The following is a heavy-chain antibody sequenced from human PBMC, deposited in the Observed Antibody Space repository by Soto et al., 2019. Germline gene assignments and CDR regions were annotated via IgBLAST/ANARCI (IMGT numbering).Heavy chain of an antibody. V-gene: IGHV4-4*02. CDR1: GGSISSSNW. CDR2: IYHSGTT. J-gene: IGHJ6*02. D-gene: IGHD5-18*01. Sequence: SETLSLTCAVSGGSISSSNWWTWVRLPPGKGLEWIGEIYHSGTTNYNPSLKSRVTISVDKSNNQFSLKLSSVTAADTAVYYCARLREIQITTYGMDVWGQGTTVTVSS. CDR3: ARLREIQITTYGMDV.